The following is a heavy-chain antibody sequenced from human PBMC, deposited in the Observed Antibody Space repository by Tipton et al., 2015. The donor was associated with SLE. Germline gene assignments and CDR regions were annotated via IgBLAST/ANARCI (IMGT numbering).Heavy chain of an antibody. CDR1: GFTFSSYA. D-gene: IGHD6-13*01. Sequence: SLRISCAASGFTFSSYAMHWVRQAPGKGLEWVAVISYDGSNKYYADSVKGRFTISRDNSKNTLYLQMNSLRAEDTAVYYCAISLYSSPDYWGQGTLVTVSS. CDR3: AISLYSSPDY. CDR2: ISYDGSNK. J-gene: IGHJ4*02. V-gene: IGHV3-30*04.